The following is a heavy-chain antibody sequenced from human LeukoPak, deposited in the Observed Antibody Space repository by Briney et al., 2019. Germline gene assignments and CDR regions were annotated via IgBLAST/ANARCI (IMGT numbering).Heavy chain of an antibody. V-gene: IGHV4-34*01. CDR3: ARDANSTNFDY. CDR1: GGSFSGYY. Sequence: SETLSLTCAVYGGSFSGYYWSWIRQPPGKGLEWIGEINHSGSTNYNPSLKSRVTISVDTSKNQFSLKLSSVTAADPAVYYCARDANSTNFDYWGQGTLVTVSS. D-gene: IGHD2-2*01. CDR2: INHSGST. J-gene: IGHJ4*02.